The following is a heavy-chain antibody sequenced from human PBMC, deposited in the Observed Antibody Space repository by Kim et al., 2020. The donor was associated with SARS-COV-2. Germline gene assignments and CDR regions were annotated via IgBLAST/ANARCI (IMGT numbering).Heavy chain of an antibody. V-gene: IGHV1-69*13. CDR2: IIPIFGTA. CDR1: GGTFSSYA. CDR3: ARLYCSGGSCYDY. D-gene: IGHD2-15*01. Sequence: SVKVSCKASGGTFSSYAISWVRQAPGQGLEWMGGIIPIFGTANYAQKFQGRVTITADESTSTAYMELSSLRSEDTAVYYCARLYCSGGSCYDYWGQGTLVTVSS. J-gene: IGHJ4*02.